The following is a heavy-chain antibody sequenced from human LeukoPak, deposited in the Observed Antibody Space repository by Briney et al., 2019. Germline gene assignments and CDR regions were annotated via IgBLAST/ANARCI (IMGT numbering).Heavy chain of an antibody. CDR3: ARDLYSNNWYALDY. V-gene: IGHV3-48*03. CDR1: GFTFSSYE. D-gene: IGHD6-13*01. Sequence: GGSLRLSCAASGFTFSSYEMNWVRQAPGEGLEWVSYISSGGGTIYYADSVKGRFTISRDNANNLLYLQMNSLRAGDAAVYYCARDLYSNNWYALDYWGQGTLVTVSS. J-gene: IGHJ4*02. CDR2: ISSGGGTI.